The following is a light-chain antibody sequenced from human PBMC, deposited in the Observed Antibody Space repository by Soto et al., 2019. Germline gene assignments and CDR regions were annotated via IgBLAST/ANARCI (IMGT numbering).Light chain of an antibody. V-gene: IGLV2-11*01. J-gene: IGLJ3*02. CDR3: CSSAGNCTYLV. Sequence: QSALTQPRSASGSPGQSVTISCTGTSSDVGDHNYVSWYQQYPGKAPKLVIYDVNKRPSGVPDRFSGSKSGNTASLTISGLQAAEDDDDYCCSSAGNCTYLVFGGGTKLTVL. CDR1: SSDVGDHNY. CDR2: DVN.